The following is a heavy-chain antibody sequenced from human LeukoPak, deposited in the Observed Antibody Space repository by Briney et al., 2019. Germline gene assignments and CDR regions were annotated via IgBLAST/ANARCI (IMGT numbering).Heavy chain of an antibody. J-gene: IGHJ4*02. CDR3: ARDPAPPKYSSSWSTVPTFDY. Sequence: ASVKVSCKASGGTFSSYAISWVRQAPGQGLEWMGGIIPIFGTANYAQKFQGRVTMTRDTSTSTVYMELSSLRSEDTAVYYCARDPAPPKYSSSWSTVPTFDYWGQGTLVTVSS. D-gene: IGHD6-13*01. CDR2: IIPIFGTA. V-gene: IGHV1-69*05. CDR1: GGTFSSYA.